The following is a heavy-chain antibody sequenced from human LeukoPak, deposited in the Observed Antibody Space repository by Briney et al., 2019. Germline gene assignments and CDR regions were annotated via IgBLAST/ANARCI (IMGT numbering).Heavy chain of an antibody. CDR3: ARDSGTGYYYYYYMDV. J-gene: IGHJ6*03. CDR2: INPSGGST. Sequence: ASVKVSCKASGYTFTSYYMHWVRQAPGQGLEWMGIINPSGGSTSYAQKFQGRVTMTRDMSTSTVYMELSRLRSEDTAVYYCARDSGTGYYYYYYMDVWGKGTTVTVSS. V-gene: IGHV1-46*01. CDR1: GYTFTSYY. D-gene: IGHD1-14*01.